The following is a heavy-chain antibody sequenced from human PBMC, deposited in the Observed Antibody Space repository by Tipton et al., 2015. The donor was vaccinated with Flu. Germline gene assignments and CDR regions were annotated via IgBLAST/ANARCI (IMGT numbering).Heavy chain of an antibody. CDR1: GFTFSNAW. Sequence: SLRLSCAASGFTFSNAWMSWVRQAPGKGLEWVGRIKSKTDGGTTDYAAPVKGRFTISRDDSKNTLYLQMNSLKTEDTAVYYRTTDHGYKDVTGSAFDIWGQGTMVTVSS. D-gene: IGHD5-12*01. CDR2: IKSKTDGGTT. V-gene: IGHV3-15*01. J-gene: IGHJ3*02. CDR3: TTDHGYKDVTGSAFDI.